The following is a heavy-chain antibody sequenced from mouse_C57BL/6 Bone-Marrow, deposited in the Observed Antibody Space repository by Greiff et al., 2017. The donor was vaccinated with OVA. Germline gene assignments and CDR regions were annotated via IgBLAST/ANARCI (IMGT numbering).Heavy chain of an antibody. J-gene: IGHJ3*01. Sequence: VQLQQPGAELVRPGTSVKLSCKASGYTFTSYWMHWVKQRPGQGLEWIGVIDPSDSYTNYNQKFKGKATLTVDTSSSTAYMQLSSMTSEDSAVYYCARGRTPAWFAYWGQGTLVTVSA. CDR2: IDPSDSYT. CDR3: ARGRTPAWFAY. CDR1: GYTFTSYW. V-gene: IGHV1-59*01.